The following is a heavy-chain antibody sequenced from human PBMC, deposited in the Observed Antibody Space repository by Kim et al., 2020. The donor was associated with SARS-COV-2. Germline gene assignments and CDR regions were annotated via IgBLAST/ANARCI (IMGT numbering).Heavy chain of an antibody. J-gene: IGHJ3*02. Sequence: SETLSLTCTVSGGSISSGGYYWSWIRQHPGKGLEWIGYIYYSGSTYYNPSLKSRVTISVDTSKNQFSLKLSSVTAADTAVYYCARELKKPIVVVPAAMCAFDIWGQGTMVTVSS. CDR2: IYYSGST. CDR3: ARELKKPIVVVPAAMCAFDI. D-gene: IGHD2-2*01. CDR1: GGSISSGGYY. V-gene: IGHV4-31*03.